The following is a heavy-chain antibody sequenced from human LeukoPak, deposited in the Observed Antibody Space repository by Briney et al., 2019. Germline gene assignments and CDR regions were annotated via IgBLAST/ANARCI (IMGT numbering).Heavy chain of an antibody. CDR1: GGSISSHY. V-gene: IGHV4-59*11. Sequence: SETLSLTCTVSGGSISSHYWSWIRQPPGKGLEWIGYMYYNGSMNYNPSLKSRVTISADTSKNQFSLKLSSVTAADTAVYSCASRYGSGSYGFDYWGQGTLVTVSS. D-gene: IGHD3-10*01. CDR3: ASRYGSGSYGFDY. J-gene: IGHJ4*02. CDR2: MYYNGSM.